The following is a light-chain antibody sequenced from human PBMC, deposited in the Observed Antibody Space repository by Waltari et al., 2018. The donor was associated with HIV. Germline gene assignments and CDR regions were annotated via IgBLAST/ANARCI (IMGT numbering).Light chain of an antibody. CDR3: QQSHSTPLT. V-gene: IGKV1-39*01. CDR1: RDVTRY. J-gene: IGKJ3*01. Sequence: DIQVTQSPSSLSASVGDRVSMTCRASRDVTRYLNWFQQKPGRAPKLLIYAASSLQRGVPSRFSGSGSGTEFTLTINGVQPEDFATYYCQQSHSTPLTFGPGTKVDV. CDR2: AAS.